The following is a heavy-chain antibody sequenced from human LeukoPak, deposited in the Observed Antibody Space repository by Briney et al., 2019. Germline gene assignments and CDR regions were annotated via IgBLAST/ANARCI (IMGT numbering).Heavy chain of an antibody. V-gene: IGHV4-61*01. CDR3: ARDSSSWYEFGY. CDR2: IYYSGST. Sequence: SETLSLTCTVSGGSVSSGSYYWSWIRQPPGKGLEWIGYIYYSGSTNYNPSLKCRVTISVDTSKNQFSLKLSSVTAADTAVYYCARDSSSWYEFGYWGQGTLVTVSS. J-gene: IGHJ4*02. D-gene: IGHD6-13*01. CDR1: GGSVSSGSYY.